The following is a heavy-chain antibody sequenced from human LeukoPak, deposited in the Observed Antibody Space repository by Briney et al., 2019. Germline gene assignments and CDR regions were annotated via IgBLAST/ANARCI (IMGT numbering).Heavy chain of an antibody. Sequence: PGGSLRLSCADSGFTFKNAWMSWVRQAPGKGLEWVGRIKSKTDGGATDYAAPVKGRFTISRDDSKNTLYLQMNNLKTEDTAVYYCATFRPITWSQGTLVTVSS. D-gene: IGHD3-9*01. J-gene: IGHJ5*02. CDR1: GFTFKNAW. CDR3: ATFRPIT. V-gene: IGHV3-15*01. CDR2: IKSKTDGGAT.